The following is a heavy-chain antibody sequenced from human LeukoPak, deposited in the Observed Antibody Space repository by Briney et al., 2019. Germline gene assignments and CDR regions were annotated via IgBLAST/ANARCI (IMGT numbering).Heavy chain of an antibody. Sequence: GGSLRLSCAASGFTFSSCSMNWVRQAPGKGLEWVSSISSSSSYIYYADSVKGRFTISRDNAKNSLYLQMNSLRAEDTAVYYCARSGTTGTTRWFDPWGQGTLVTVSS. CDR3: ARSGTTGTTRWFDP. CDR1: GFTFSSCS. V-gene: IGHV3-21*01. J-gene: IGHJ5*02. CDR2: ISSSSSYI. D-gene: IGHD1-1*01.